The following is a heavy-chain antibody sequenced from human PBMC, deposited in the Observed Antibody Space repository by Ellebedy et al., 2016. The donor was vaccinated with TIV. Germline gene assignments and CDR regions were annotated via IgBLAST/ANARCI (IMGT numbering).Heavy chain of an antibody. D-gene: IGHD2-2*01. V-gene: IGHV3-30*03. Sequence: GGSLRLXXAASGFTFSGYGMHWVRQAPGKGLEWVAVISYDGSNIYYADSVKGRFAISRDNSKNTLYLQMNSLRLEDTAVYYCARDVPDIYCTSTSCFLGYYFDSWGQGTLVTVSS. CDR1: GFTFSGYG. CDR3: ARDVPDIYCTSTSCFLGYYFDS. CDR2: ISYDGSNI. J-gene: IGHJ4*02.